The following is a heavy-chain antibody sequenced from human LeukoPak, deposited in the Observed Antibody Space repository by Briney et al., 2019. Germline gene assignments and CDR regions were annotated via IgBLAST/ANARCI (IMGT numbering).Heavy chain of an antibody. CDR1: GDSVSSNSAT. J-gene: IGHJ4*02. CDR3: ARSTGYFDY. D-gene: IGHD1-1*01. CDR2: TWYRSNWYN. V-gene: IGHV6-1*01. Sequence: PSQTHSLTCAISGDSVSSNSATWDRIRQSPSRGLEWLGRTWYRSNWYNDSAESVRSRITIIPDTSKKQFSLQLHSVTPEDTAVYYCARSTGYFDYWGQGNLGSVSS.